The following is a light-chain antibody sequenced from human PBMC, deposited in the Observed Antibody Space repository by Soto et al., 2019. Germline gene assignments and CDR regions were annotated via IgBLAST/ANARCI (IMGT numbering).Light chain of an antibody. CDR3: AACDDSLNGPMV. V-gene: IGLV1-44*01. CDR1: RSNIGTNT. J-gene: IGLJ3*02. Sequence: QSVLTQPPSASGTPGQRVTISCSGSRSNIGTNTVNWYQQLPGTAPKLLIYSDNQRPSGVPDRFSDSKSGTSASLAISGLQSEDEADYHCAACDDSLNGPMVFGGGTKLTVL. CDR2: SDN.